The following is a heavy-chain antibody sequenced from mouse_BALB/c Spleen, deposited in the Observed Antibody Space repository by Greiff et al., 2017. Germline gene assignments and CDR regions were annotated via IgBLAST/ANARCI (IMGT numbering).Heavy chain of an antibody. CDR2: IYPGNSDT. Sequence: EVKLQESGTVLARPGASVKMSCKASGYTFTSYWMHWVKQRPGQGLEWIGAIYPGNSDTSYNQKFKGKAKLTAVTSTSTAYMELSSLTNEDSAVYYCTRAYGDPREYFDVWGAGTTVTVSS. D-gene: IGHD1-1*01. CDR3: TRAYGDPREYFDV. V-gene: IGHV1-5*01. J-gene: IGHJ1*01. CDR1: GYTFTSYW.